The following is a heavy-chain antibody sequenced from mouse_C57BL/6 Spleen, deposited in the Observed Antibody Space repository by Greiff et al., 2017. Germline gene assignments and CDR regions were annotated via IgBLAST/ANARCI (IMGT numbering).Heavy chain of an antibody. Sequence: VQLQQSGPGLVQPSQSLSITCTVSGFSLTSYGVHWVRQPPGKGLEWLGVIWSGGSTGYNAAFISRLSIIKDNSKSQVFFKMNSLQADDTAIYYCAKGDYDEGAMDYWGQGTSVTVSS. CDR1: GFSLTSYG. J-gene: IGHJ4*01. CDR3: AKGDYDEGAMDY. D-gene: IGHD2-4*01. V-gene: IGHV2-4*01. CDR2: IWSGGST.